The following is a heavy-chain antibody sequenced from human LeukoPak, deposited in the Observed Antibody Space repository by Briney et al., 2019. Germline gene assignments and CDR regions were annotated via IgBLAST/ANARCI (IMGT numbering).Heavy chain of an antibody. Sequence: ASVKVSCKASGYTFTSYGISWVRQAPGQGLEWMGWISAYNGNTNYAQKLQGRVTMTTDTSTSTAYMELRSLRSDDTAVYYCARQGYCSSTSCYLGYYYYMDVWGKGTTVTISS. J-gene: IGHJ6*03. CDR1: GYTFTSYG. D-gene: IGHD2-2*01. CDR3: ARQGYCSSTSCYLGYYYYMDV. CDR2: ISAYNGNT. V-gene: IGHV1-18*01.